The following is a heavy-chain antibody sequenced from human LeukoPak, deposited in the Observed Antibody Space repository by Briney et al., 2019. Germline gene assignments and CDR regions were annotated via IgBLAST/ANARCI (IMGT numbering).Heavy chain of an antibody. CDR3: AKGTYHPLDY. CDR1: GLTFGGLA. J-gene: IGHJ4*02. CDR2: VSDSGGNT. Sequence: GGSLRPPFTPSGLTFGGLAMGWVGQAPGRGLKWVSGVSDSGGNTYYTDSVKGRFTISRDNSKNTLYLQMNSLRAADAAIYYCAKGTYHPLDYWGQGTLVTVSS. V-gene: IGHV3-23*01. D-gene: IGHD1-14*01.